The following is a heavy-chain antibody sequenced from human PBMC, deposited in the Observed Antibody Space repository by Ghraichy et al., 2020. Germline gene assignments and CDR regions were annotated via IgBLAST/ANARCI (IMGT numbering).Heavy chain of an antibody. Sequence: SVKVSCKASGGTFSSYAISWVRQAPGQGLEWMGGIIPIFGTANYAQKFQGSVTITADESTSTAYMELSSLRSEDTAVYYCARERGSSWYKFVFDYWGQGTLVTVSS. V-gene: IGHV1-69*13. CDR3: ARERGSSWYKFVFDY. CDR2: IIPIFGTA. J-gene: IGHJ4*02. D-gene: IGHD6-13*01. CDR1: GGTFSSYA.